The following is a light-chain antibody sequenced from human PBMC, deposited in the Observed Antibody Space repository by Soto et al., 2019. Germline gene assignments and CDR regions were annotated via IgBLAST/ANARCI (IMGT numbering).Light chain of an antibody. CDR2: GAS. Sequence: EIVMTQSPATLSVSPGERATLSCRASQSVSSNLAWYQQKPGQAPRLLIYGASTRATVVPARFSGSGSGTEFTLTISSLQFEDFAVYYCQQYSDWPLSFGGGTKVEIK. CDR1: QSVSSN. J-gene: IGKJ4*01. V-gene: IGKV3-15*01. CDR3: QQYSDWPLS.